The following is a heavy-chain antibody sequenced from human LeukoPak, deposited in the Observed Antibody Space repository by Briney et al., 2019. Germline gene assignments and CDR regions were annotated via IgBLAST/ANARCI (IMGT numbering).Heavy chain of an antibody. CDR1: GFNLRSYA. J-gene: IGHJ5*02. CDR2: INSNGDTT. CDR3: ARERIATPSMDP. V-gene: IGHV3-64*01. D-gene: IGHD6-13*01. Sequence: GGSLRLSCAASGFNLRSYAMHWVRQAPGKVLEYVSGINSNGDTTYYASSVKGRFTISRDDSKNTLFLQMGSLRTEDMGVYYCARERIATPSMDPWGQGILVTVSS.